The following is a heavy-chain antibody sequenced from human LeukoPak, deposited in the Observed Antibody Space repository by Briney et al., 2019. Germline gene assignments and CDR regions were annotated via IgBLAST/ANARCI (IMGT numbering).Heavy chain of an antibody. D-gene: IGHD5-18*01. CDR2: INWNGVST. J-gene: IGHJ4*02. V-gene: IGHV3-20*04. CDR3: ARDLKYTYGEERFDY. CDR1: GFTFDDYG. Sequence: GGSLRLSCAASGFTFDDYGMSWGRQAPGKGLEWVSGINWNGVSTGYADSVKGRFTISRDNAKNSLYLQMNSLRAEDTAFYYCARDLKYTYGEERFDYWGQEPLVTVSS.